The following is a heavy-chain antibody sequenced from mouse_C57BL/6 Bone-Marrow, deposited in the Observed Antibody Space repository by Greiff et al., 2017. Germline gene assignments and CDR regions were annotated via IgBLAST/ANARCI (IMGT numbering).Heavy chain of an antibody. V-gene: IGHV1-55*01. Sequence: VQLQQPGAELVKPGASVQMSCKASGYTFTSYWITWVKQRPGQGLEWIGDVYPGSGSTNYNEKFKSKATLTVDTSSSTTYMQLSLLTSQDSAVYDCASPYPSWGQGTTLTVSS. CDR1: GYTFTSYW. CDR2: VYPGSGST. CDR3: ASPYPS. J-gene: IGHJ2*01.